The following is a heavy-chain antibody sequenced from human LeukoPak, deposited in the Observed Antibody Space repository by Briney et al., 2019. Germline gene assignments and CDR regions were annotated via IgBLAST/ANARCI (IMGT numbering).Heavy chain of an antibody. Sequence: GGSLRLSCATSGFTFSSYAMSWVRQAPGKGLEWVSSISGSGGSTYYADSVKGRFTISRDNSKNTLYLQMNSLRAEDTAVYYCAKHGANYDFWSGYSGFDPWGQGTLVTVSS. J-gene: IGHJ5*02. D-gene: IGHD3-3*01. CDR3: AKHGANYDFWSGYSGFDP. CDR2: ISGSGGST. V-gene: IGHV3-23*01. CDR1: GFTFSSYA.